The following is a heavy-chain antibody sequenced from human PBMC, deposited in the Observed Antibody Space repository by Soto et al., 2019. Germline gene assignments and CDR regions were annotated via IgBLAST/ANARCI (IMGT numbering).Heavy chain of an antibody. CDR2: IFISHGSP. J-gene: IGHJ4*02. D-gene: IGHD2-8*01. CDR3: AIEPEDGVPGDY. CDR1: GYAFPSHT. Sequence: QVHLVQSGAEVKEPGASVRISCEASGYAFPSHTIPWARQAPGKGLEWMGWIFISHGSPRYAPQFQGRISFGRDTSATTADMELTSLTFEYTAVYYCAIEPEDGVPGDYWGQGTLVVVSS. V-gene: IGHV1-3*04.